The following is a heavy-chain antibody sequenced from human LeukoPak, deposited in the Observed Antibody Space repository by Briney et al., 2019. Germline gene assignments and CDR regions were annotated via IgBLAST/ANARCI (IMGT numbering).Heavy chain of an antibody. V-gene: IGHV3-23*01. J-gene: IGHJ6*02. CDR2: ISGSGGGT. Sequence: GGSLRLSCAASGFTFSTYAMSWVRQAPGKGLEWVSVISGSGGGTHYADSVKGRFTISRDNSKNTLHLQMNSLRAEDTAVYYCAKVLRPYYNYGMDVWGQGTTVTVS. CDR1: GFTFSTYA. CDR3: AKVLRPYYNYGMDV.